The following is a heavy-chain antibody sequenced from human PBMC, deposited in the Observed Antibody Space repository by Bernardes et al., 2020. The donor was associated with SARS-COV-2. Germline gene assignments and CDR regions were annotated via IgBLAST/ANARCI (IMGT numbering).Heavy chain of an antibody. CDR2: INPNSGAT. CDR3: ARLIIGTTYYFDY. J-gene: IGHJ4*02. D-gene: IGHD1-7*01. Sequence: ASLKGYCKSSGYTFTGYYLHWVRQAPGQGLEWMGWINPNSGATKYAPKFQGRVTMTRDTSISTAYMELSSLRSDDTAVFYCARLIIGTTYYFDYWGQGSLVTVSS. V-gene: IGHV1-2*02. CDR1: GYTFTGYY.